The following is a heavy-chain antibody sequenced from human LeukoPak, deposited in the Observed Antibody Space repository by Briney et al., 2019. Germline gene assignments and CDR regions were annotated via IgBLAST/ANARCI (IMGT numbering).Heavy chain of an antibody. CDR1: GFTFSSYA. Sequence: PGGSLTLSCAASGFTFSSYAMRWLRQAPGKGREWVSAISGSGGSTYYADSVKGRFTISRDNSKNTLYLQMNSLRAEDTAVYYCAKARPDIVVVVAATAFDYWGQGTLVTVSS. J-gene: IGHJ4*02. V-gene: IGHV3-23*01. CDR3: AKARPDIVVVVAATAFDY. D-gene: IGHD2-15*01. CDR2: ISGSGGST.